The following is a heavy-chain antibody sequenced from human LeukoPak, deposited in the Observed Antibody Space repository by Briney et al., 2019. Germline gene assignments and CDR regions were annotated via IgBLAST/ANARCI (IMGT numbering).Heavy chain of an antibody. CDR3: AKEILGKEYYGLDY. V-gene: IGHV3-9*01. CDR2: ISWNSGSI. D-gene: IGHD2/OR15-2a*01. Sequence: GGSLRLSCAASGFIFDDYAMHWVRQAPGKGLEGVSGISWNSGSIGYADSVKGRFTISRDNAKNSLYLQMNSLRAEDTALYYCAKEILGKEYYGLDYWGQGTLVTVSS. J-gene: IGHJ4*02. CDR1: GFIFDDYA.